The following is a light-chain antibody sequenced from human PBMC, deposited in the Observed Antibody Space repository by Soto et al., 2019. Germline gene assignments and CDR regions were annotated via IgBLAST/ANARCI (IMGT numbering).Light chain of an antibody. V-gene: IGKV3-20*01. CDR1: QSLTATY. J-gene: IGKJ1*01. CDR3: QQYGSSPGT. CDR2: GAS. Sequence: EIVLTQSPGTLSLSPGERATLSCRVSQSLTATYLAWYQQKPGQAPRLLIFGASIRATGLPDRFSGGGSGTDFTLTISRLEPEDFAVYYCQQYGSSPGTFGQGTKVDIK.